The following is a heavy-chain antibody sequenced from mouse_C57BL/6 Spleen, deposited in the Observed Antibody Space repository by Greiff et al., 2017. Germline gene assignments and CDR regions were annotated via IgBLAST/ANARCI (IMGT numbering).Heavy chain of an antibody. Sequence: ESGAELVKPGASVKISCKASGYAFSSYWMNWVKQRPGKGLEWIGQIYPGDGDTNYNGKFKGKATLTADKSSSTAYMQLSSLTSEDSAVYFCAREGGNSSYYYAMDYWGQGTSVTVSS. V-gene: IGHV1-80*01. CDR3: AREGGNSSYYYAMDY. CDR2: IYPGDGDT. J-gene: IGHJ4*01. CDR1: GYAFSSYW. D-gene: IGHD2-1*01.